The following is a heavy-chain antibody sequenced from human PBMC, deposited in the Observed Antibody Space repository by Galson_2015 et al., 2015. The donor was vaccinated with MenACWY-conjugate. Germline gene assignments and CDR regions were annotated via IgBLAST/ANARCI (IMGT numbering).Heavy chain of an antibody. J-gene: IGHJ6*02. CDR3: ARGPSSVRGVNYYGLDV. Sequence: SLRLSCAGSGFSPGNYAVSWFRQAPGKGLEWVSFIRSKTYGGTTEYAASVRGRFTISRDDSKNIAYLQMNSLKTEDTAVYYCARGPSSVRGVNYYGLDVWGQGTTVTVSS. CDR2: IRSKTYGGTT. V-gene: IGHV3-49*03. D-gene: IGHD3-10*01. CDR1: GFSPGNYA.